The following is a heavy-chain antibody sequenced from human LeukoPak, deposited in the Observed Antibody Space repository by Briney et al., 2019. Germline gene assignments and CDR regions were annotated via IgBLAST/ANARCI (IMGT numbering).Heavy chain of an antibody. D-gene: IGHD3-22*01. CDR3: ARDQADSSGYLFDY. J-gene: IGHJ4*02. V-gene: IGHV1-69*04. CDR1: GGTFSSYT. Sequence: SVKVSCKASGGTFSSYTISWVRQAPGQGLEWMGRIIPILGIANYAQKFQGRVTITAHKSTSTAYMELSSLRSEDTAVYYCARDQADSSGYLFDYWGQGTLVTVSS. CDR2: IIPILGIA.